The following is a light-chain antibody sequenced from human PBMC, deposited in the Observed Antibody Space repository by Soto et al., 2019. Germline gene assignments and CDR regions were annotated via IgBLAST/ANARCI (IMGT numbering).Light chain of an antibody. V-gene: IGKV4-1*01. CDR2: WAS. CDR3: QQYYSAPWT. Sequence: DIVMTQSPDSLPVSLGERATINCKSSQRGLYTSNNKNYLAWFQQTPGQPPRLLIYWASTRGSGVPDRFSGSGSGSDFTLTISSLQAEDVAVYSCQQYYSAPWTFGQGTRVEIK. J-gene: IGKJ1*01. CDR1: QRGLYTSNNKNY.